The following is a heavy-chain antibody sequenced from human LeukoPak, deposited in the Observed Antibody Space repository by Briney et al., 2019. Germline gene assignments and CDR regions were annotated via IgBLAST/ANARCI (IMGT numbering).Heavy chain of an antibody. V-gene: IGHV3-23*01. D-gene: IGHD4-17*01. Sequence: GGSLRLSCTASGFTFSSYAMNWVRQAPGKGLEWVSGIGAGGTFTYYADSVKGRFTISRDNSKNTLYLQMNSLRAEDTAVYYCARGGIYGDYEEVYFDYWGQGTLVTVSS. CDR1: GFTFSSYA. CDR2: IGAGGTFT. CDR3: ARGGIYGDYEEVYFDY. J-gene: IGHJ4*02.